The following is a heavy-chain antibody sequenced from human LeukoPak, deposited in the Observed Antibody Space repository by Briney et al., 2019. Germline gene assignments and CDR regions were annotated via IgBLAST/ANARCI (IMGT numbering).Heavy chain of an antibody. Sequence: GGSLRLSCGAFGFTFSSSWMSWVRQAPGKGLEWVANIKQDGSEKYYVDSVKGRFTISRDNAKNSLYLQMNSLRAEDTAVYYCARDIVVVPAAHMGGGFDYWGQGTLVTVSS. D-gene: IGHD2-2*01. J-gene: IGHJ4*02. V-gene: IGHV3-7*01. CDR1: GFTFSSSW. CDR2: IKQDGSEK. CDR3: ARDIVVVPAAHMGGGFDY.